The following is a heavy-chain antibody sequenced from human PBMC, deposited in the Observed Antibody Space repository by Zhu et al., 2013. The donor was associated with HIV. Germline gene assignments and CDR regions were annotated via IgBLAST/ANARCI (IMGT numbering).Heavy chain of an antibody. Sequence: QVQLVQSGAEVKKPGASVKVSCKASGYTFSSHGISWVRQAPGQGLEWMGWISAYNGDTNYAQNLQGRVTMTTDTSTSTASMELRSLRSDDTAVYYCARDQIAVADSFDYWAREPWSPSPQ. CDR3: ARDQIAVADSFDY. D-gene: IGHD6-19*01. J-gene: IGHJ4*02. CDR2: ISAYNGDT. V-gene: IGHV1-18*01. CDR1: GYTFSSHG.